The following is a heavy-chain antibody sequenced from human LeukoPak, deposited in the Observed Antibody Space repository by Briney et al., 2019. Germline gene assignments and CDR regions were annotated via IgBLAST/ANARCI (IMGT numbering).Heavy chain of an antibody. Sequence: SQTLSLICAISGDSVSKNLAAWNWIRQSPSRGLEWLGRTYYRSQWYYDYAESVRSRLTIFVDTSKYQFSLHLNSVTPVDTAVYYCARDHAGLGYWGKGTLVTVSS. V-gene: IGHV6-1*01. J-gene: IGHJ4*02. CDR2: TYYRSQWYY. CDR1: GDSVSKNLAA. CDR3: ARDHAGLGY.